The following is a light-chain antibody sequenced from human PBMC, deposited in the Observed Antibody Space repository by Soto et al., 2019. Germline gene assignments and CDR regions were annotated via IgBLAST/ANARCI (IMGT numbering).Light chain of an antibody. CDR3: QQSYTTPA. CDR1: QTINTY. CDR2: ATS. Sequence: DIQMTQSPSSLSSSVGDRVTITCRASQTINTYLNWYQQKPGKPPPLLIYATSSLPSGVQSSFSGSGASTVFTLTSSSLQPEYFATYYCQQSYTTPAFGPGTKVDIK. V-gene: IGKV1-39*01. J-gene: IGKJ3*01.